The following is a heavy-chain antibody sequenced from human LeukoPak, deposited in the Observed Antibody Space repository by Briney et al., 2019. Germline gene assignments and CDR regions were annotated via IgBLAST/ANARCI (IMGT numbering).Heavy chain of an antibody. CDR1: GFTFSTYG. Sequence: RSGGSLRLSCAASGFTFSTYGMNWVRQAPGKGLEWVSSISSSSSYIYYADSVKGRFTISRDNAKNSLYLQMNSLRAEDTAVYYCARDEGYYYYGMDVWGQGTTVTVSS. J-gene: IGHJ6*02. V-gene: IGHV3-21*01. CDR2: ISSSSSYI. CDR3: ARDEGYYYYGMDV.